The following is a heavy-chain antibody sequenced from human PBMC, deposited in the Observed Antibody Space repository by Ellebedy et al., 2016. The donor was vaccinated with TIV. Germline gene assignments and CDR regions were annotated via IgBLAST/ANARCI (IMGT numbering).Heavy chain of an antibody. CDR1: GFTFNSYW. CDR3: GRDNDY. CDR2: INQDGSRI. Sequence: GGSLRLSCAASGFTFNSYWMSWVRQAPGKGLEWVANINQDGSRIYYVDSVRGRFTISRDNAKNSLYLEMNSLRDEDTAVYYCGRDNDYWGQGTLVTVSS. J-gene: IGHJ4*02. V-gene: IGHV3-7*01.